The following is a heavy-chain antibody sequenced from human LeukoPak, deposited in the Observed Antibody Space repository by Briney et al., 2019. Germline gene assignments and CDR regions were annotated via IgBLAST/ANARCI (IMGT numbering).Heavy chain of an antibody. J-gene: IGHJ6*02. V-gene: IGHV3-74*01. Sequence: GGSLRLSCAASGFTFSSYWMHWVRQAPGKGLVWVSRINSDGSSTSYADSVKGRFTISRDNAKNTLYLQMNSLRAEDTAIYYCAKEEYSTRYYYYGMDVWGQGTTVTVSS. CDR3: AKEEYSTRYYYYGMDV. CDR2: INSDGSST. D-gene: IGHD2-2*01. CDR1: GFTFSSYW.